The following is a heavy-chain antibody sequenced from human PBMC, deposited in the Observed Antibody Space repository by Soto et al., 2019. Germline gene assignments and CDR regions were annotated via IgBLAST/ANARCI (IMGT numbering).Heavy chain of an antibody. CDR1: GFTFSSYA. CDR3: ARRGPGTYFDY. V-gene: IGHV3-23*01. D-gene: IGHD6-13*01. CDR2: VSGSGGST. Sequence: EVQLLESGGGLVQPGGSLRLSCAASGFTFSSYAMRWVRQAPGKGLEWVSAVSGSGGSTSYADSGKGRFTISRDNSKNTLYLQMNSLRAEDTAVYYCARRGPGTYFDYWGQGTLVTVSS. J-gene: IGHJ4*02.